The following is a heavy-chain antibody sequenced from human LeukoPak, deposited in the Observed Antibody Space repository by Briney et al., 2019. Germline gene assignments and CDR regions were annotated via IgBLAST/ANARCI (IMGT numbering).Heavy chain of an antibody. CDR1: GVSFSGYY. V-gene: IGHV4-34*01. J-gene: IGHJ6*02. CDR2: INHSGST. D-gene: IGHD6-13*01. CDR3: ARMRQQPVYGMDV. Sequence: NPSETLSLTCAVYGVSFSGYYWSWIRQPPGKGLEWIGEINHSGSTNYNPSLKSRVTISVDTSKNQFSLKLSSVTAADTAVYYCARMRQQPVYGMDVWGQGTTVTVSS.